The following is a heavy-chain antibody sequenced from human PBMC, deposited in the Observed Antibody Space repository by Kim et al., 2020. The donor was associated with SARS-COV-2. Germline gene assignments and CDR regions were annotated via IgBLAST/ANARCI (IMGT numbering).Heavy chain of an antibody. D-gene: IGHD7-27*01. CDR3: AREELGLFDY. CDR2: YN. J-gene: IGHJ4*02. Sequence: YNDYAVSVKSRITINPDTSKNQFSLQLNSVTPEDTAVYYCAREELGLFDYWGQGTLVTVSS. V-gene: IGHV6-1*01.